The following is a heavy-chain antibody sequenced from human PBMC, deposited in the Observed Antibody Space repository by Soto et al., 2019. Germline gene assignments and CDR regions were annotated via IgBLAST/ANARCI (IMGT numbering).Heavy chain of an antibody. CDR2: FDSEDGEI. D-gene: IGHD3-22*01. CDR3: ATVAPFPRYDSSGYFFGF. Sequence: ASGKVSCEVSGYTITELFMHCVRQDPGKWLEWMGGFDSEDGEINYAQKFQSRATMTEATYTETASMELSCLRSKAMAVYYCATVAPFPRYDSSGYFFGFWGQGTLVTVT. CDR1: GYTITELF. J-gene: IGHJ4*02. V-gene: IGHV1-24*01.